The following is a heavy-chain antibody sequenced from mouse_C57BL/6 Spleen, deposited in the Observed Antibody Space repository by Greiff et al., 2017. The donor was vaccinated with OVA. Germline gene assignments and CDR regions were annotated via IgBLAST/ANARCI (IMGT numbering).Heavy chain of an antibody. J-gene: IGHJ4*01. Sequence: QVQLQQPGAELVKPGASVKLSCKASGYTFTSYWMHWVKQRPGQGLEWIGMIHPNSGSTNYNEKFKSKATLTVDKSSSTAYMQLSSLTSEDSAVYYCARSYDGYYARDYWGQGTSVTVSS. CDR3: ARSYDGYYARDY. V-gene: IGHV1-64*01. CDR2: IHPNSGST. CDR1: GYTFTSYW. D-gene: IGHD2-3*01.